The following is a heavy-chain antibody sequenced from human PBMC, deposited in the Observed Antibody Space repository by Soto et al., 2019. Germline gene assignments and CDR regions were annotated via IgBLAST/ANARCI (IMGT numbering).Heavy chain of an antibody. Sequence: EVQLLESGGGLVQPGGSLRLTCVGSGFTFRNQDMRWVRQAPGKGLEWVSGISGRGGVTYYADSVKGRFTISRDNSKNTLYLQMNNLRANDTDVYYCAKDLQFRSYYESAGHYNDWGQGTLVTVSS. J-gene: IGHJ4*02. CDR2: ISGRGGVT. CDR1: GFTFRNQD. D-gene: IGHD3-22*01. CDR3: AKDLQFRSYYESAGHYND. V-gene: IGHV3-23*01.